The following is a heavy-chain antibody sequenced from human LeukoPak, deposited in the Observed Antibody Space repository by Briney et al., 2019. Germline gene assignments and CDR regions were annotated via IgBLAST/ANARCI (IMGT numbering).Heavy chain of an antibody. D-gene: IGHD2-21*02. CDR3: ARDLVVTAII. J-gene: IGHJ4*02. V-gene: IGHV3-11*04. Sequence: PGGSLRLSCTVSGFIFSDYYMSWVRQAPGKGLEWISYISSSSSTIHYADSVKGRFTISRDNAKNSLYLQMNSLRAEDTAVYYCARDLVVTAIIWGQGTLVTVSS. CDR2: ISSSSSTI. CDR1: GFIFSDYY.